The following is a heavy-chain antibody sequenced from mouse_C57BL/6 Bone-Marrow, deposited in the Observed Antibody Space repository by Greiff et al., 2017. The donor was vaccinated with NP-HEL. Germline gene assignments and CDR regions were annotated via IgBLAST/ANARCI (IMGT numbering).Heavy chain of an antibody. J-gene: IGHJ3*01. Sequence: VQLQQPGAELVMPGASVKLSCKASGYTFTSYWMHWVKQRPGQGLEWIGEIDPSDSYTNYNQKFKGKSTLTVDKSSSTAYMQLSSLTSEDSAVYYCARKNYYYGSSSWFAYWGQGTLVTVSA. D-gene: IGHD1-1*01. CDR3: ARKNYYYGSSSWFAY. CDR2: IDPSDSYT. CDR1: GYTFTSYW. V-gene: IGHV1-69*01.